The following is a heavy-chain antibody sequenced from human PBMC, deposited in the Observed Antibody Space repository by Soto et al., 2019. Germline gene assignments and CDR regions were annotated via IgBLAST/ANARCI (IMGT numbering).Heavy chain of an antibody. D-gene: IGHD1-1*01. Sequence: QVQLVQSGAEVKKPGASVKVSCKASGYTFTSYYMHWVRQAPGQGLEWMGIINPSAGSTSYAQKFQGRVTMTRDTSTSTVYMELSSLRSEDTAVYYCAATYNWNDEGDAFDIWGQGTMVTVSS. CDR3: AATYNWNDEGDAFDI. V-gene: IGHV1-46*01. J-gene: IGHJ3*02. CDR2: INPSAGST. CDR1: GYTFTSYY.